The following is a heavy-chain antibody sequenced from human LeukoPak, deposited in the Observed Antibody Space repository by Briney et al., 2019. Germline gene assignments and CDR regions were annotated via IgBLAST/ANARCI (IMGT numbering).Heavy chain of an antibody. Sequence: GESLKISCKGSGYSITNYWIGWVRQMPGKGLEWMGIIYPGDSDTTYSPSFQGQVTISADESISTAYLQWSSLKASDTAMYYCARRVHRVGSYSSHADHWGQGTLVTVSS. CDR2: IYPGDSDT. CDR1: GYSITNYW. V-gene: IGHV5-51*01. CDR3: ARRVHRVGSYSSHADH. D-gene: IGHD1-26*01. J-gene: IGHJ1*01.